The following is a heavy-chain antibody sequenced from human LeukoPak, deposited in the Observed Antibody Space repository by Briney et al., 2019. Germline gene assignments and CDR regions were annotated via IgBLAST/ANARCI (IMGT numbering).Heavy chain of an antibody. Sequence: PSETLSLTCTVSGGSISSSSYYWGWIRQPPGKGLEWIGTISYSGSTYYNPSLRSRVTISVDTSTNQFSLKLSSVTAADTAVCYCARRTHGPRGDWFDPWGQGTLVTVSS. V-gene: IGHV4-39*01. CDR3: ARRTHGPRGDWFDP. CDR2: ISYSGST. J-gene: IGHJ5*02. CDR1: GGSISSSSYY.